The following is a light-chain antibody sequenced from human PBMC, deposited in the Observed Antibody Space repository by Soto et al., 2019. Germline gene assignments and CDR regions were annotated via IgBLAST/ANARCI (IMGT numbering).Light chain of an antibody. J-gene: IGKJ1*01. V-gene: IGKV1-5*01. CDR1: QSINSW. Sequence: DIQMTQSPSTLSASVRDRVSITCRASQSINSWLAWYQQKPGKAPNLLIYAASSLQRGVPSRFSGSGSGTDFTLTIRSLQPEDFATYHCQQLSSYPVTFGQGTKVDIK. CDR3: QQLSSYPVT. CDR2: AAS.